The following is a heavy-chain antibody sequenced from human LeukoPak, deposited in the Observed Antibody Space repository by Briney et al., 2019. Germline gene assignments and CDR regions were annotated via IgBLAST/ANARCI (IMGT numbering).Heavy chain of an antibody. J-gene: IGHJ5*02. V-gene: IGHV3-30*02. D-gene: IGHD4/OR15-4a*01. CDR2: IRYDGSNK. CDR3: AKDLMNYGADGPQNWFDP. CDR1: GFTFSTYG. Sequence: PGGSLRLSCATSGFTFSTYGMHWIRQAPGKGLEWVAFIRYDGSNKYYGDSVKGRFTISRDNSKNTLYLQMTTLTPDDTAVYYCAKDLMNYGADGPQNWFDPWGQGTLVIVSS.